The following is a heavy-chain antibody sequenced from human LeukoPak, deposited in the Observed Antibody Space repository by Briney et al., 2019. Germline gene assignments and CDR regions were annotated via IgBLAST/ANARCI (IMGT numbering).Heavy chain of an antibody. D-gene: IGHD6-13*01. CDR1: GYSFTSYW. CDR2: IYPGDSDT. J-gene: IGHJ4*02. CDR3: ARKKAPYSSSWYGFDY. Sequence: GESLQISCKGSGYSFTSYWIGWVRQMPGKGLEWMGIIYPGDSDTRYSPSFQGQVTISADKSISTAYLQWSSLKASDTAMYYCARKKAPYSSSWYGFDYWGQGTLVTVSS. V-gene: IGHV5-51*01.